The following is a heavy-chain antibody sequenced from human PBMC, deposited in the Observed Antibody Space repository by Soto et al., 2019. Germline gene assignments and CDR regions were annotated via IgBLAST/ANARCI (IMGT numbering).Heavy chain of an antibody. D-gene: IGHD1-1*01. Sequence: SETLSLTCTVSGGSISSSSYYWGWIRQPPGKGLEWIGSIYYSGYTYYNPSLKSRVTISVDTSKNQFSLKLSSVTAADTATYYCARNVMARVRGMDVWGQGTTVTVSS. V-gene: IGHV4-39*01. J-gene: IGHJ6*02. CDR2: IYYSGYT. CDR3: ARNVMARVRGMDV. CDR1: GGSISSSSYY.